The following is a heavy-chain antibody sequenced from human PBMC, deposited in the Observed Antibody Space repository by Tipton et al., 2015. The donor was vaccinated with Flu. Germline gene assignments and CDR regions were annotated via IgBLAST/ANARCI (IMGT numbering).Heavy chain of an antibody. V-gene: IGHV4-39*07. D-gene: IGHD3-9*01. Sequence: GLVKPSETLSLTCTVSGGSISSSSYYWGWIRQPPGKGLEWIGSTYYSGSTYYNPSLQSRVTISVDTSKNQFSLKLSSVTAADTAVYYCARGDPYYDILTGYPAYLDYSGQGTLVTVSS. J-gene: IGHJ4*02. CDR1: GGSISSSSYY. CDR3: ARGDPYYDILTGYPAYLDY. CDR2: TYYSGST.